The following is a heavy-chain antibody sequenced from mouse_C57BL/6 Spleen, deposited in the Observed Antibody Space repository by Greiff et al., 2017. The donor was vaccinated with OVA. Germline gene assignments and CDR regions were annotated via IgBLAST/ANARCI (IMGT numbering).Heavy chain of an antibody. V-gene: IGHV1-80*01. J-gene: IGHJ4*01. CDR1: GYAFSSYW. Sequence: QVQLQQSGAELVKPGASVKISCKASGYAFSSYWMNWVKQRPGKGLEWIGQIYPGDGDTNYNGKFKGKATLTAHKSSSTAYMQLSSLTSEDSAVYFCARRGAVEFMGYWGQGTSVTVSS. CDR2: IYPGDGDT. D-gene: IGHD1-1*01. CDR3: ARRGAVEFMGY.